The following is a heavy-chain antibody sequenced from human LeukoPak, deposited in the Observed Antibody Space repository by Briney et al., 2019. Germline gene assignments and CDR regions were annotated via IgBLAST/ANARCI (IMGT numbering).Heavy chain of an antibody. CDR1: GFTFSTYA. Sequence: GYLRLSCAASGFTFSTYAVRWVRQAPGKGLEFVSGISSNGGTTYYANSVKGRCTISRDNSKNTLYLQMGGLKTEDMAVYYCARAIHSSGYPTVDYWGQGTLVTVSS. CDR2: ISSNGGTT. J-gene: IGHJ4*02. D-gene: IGHD3-22*01. V-gene: IGHV3-64*01. CDR3: ARAIHSSGYPTVDY.